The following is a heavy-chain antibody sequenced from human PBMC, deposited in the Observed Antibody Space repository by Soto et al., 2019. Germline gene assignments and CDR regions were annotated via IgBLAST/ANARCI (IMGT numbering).Heavy chain of an antibody. CDR1: GYTFTSYV. V-gene: IGHV1-3*01. CDR2: IHSGNGST. J-gene: IGHJ4*02. Sequence: ASVKVSCKASGYTFTSYVVHWARQAPGQRLEWMGWIHSGNGSTKYSQRFQDRVTITRDTSATTVYMDLRSLTSEDTAVYYCARGRVVVVSDIWYRAWGQGTMVTVSS. D-gene: IGHD2-21*01. CDR3: ARGRVVVVSDIWYRA.